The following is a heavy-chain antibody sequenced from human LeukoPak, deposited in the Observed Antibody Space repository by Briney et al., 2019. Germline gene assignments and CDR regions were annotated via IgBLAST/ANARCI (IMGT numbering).Heavy chain of an antibody. D-gene: IGHD3-16*01. CDR1: GFTFSNAW. CDR2: IGGRGGST. Sequence: HPGGSLRLSCAASGFTFSNAWMSWVRQAPGKGPEWVSAIGGRGGSTYYADSLGGRFIISRDNSKDMVYLQMNSLKVEDTATYYCGKEGGAWGQGTKVTVSS. V-gene: IGHV3-23*01. J-gene: IGHJ5*02. CDR3: GKEGGA.